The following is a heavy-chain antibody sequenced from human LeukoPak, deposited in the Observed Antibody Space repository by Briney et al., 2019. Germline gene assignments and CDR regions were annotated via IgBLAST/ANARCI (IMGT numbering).Heavy chain of an antibody. CDR2: VYSCGST. V-gene: IGHV4-39*07. D-gene: IGHD1-26*01. J-gene: IGHJ3*02. CDR3: ARGEGDVFDI. Sequence: SETLSLTCTVSGGSISSSCYYWGWIRQPPGKGLEWIGSVYSCGSTYYNPSLKSRVTISVDTSKNQFSLKLSSVTAADTAVYYCARGEGDVFDIWGQGTMVTVSS. CDR1: GGSISSSCYY.